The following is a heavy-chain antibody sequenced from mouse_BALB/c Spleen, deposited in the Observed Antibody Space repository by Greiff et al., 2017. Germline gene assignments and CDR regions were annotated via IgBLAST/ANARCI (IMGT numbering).Heavy chain of an antibody. CDR1: GYSITSDYA. Sequence: EVKLQESGPGLVKPSQSLSLTCTVTGYSITSDYAWNWIRQFPGNKLEWMGYISYSGSTSYNPSLKSRISITRDTSKNQFFLQLNSVTTEDTATYDCARETTVVAPYAMDYWGQGTSVTVSS. CDR3: ARETTVVAPYAMDY. D-gene: IGHD1-1*01. V-gene: IGHV3-2*02. CDR2: ISYSGST. J-gene: IGHJ4*01.